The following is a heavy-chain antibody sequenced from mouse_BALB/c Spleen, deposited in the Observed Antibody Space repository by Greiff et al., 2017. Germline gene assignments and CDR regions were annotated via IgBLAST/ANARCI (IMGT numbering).Heavy chain of an antibody. D-gene: IGHD3-3*01. J-gene: IGHJ2*01. CDR2: IYPGSGST. CDR3: TRGRDGGYFDD. Sequence: LQQPGSELVRPGASVKLSCKASGYTFTSYWMHWVKQRPGQGLEWIGNIYPGSGSTNYDEKFKSKATVTVDTSSSTAYMQLSSLTSEDSAVYYCTRGRDGGYFDDWGQGTTLTVSS. CDR1: GYTFTSYW. V-gene: IGHV1S22*01.